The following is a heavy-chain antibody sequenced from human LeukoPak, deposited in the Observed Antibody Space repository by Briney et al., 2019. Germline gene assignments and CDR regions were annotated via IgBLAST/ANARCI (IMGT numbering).Heavy chain of an antibody. V-gene: IGHV1-24*01. Sequence: GASVKVSCKVSGYTLTELSMHWVRQAPGKGLEWMGGFDPEDGETIYEQTFQGRVTMTEDTSTDTAYMELSSLRSEDTAVYYCATANYYDSSGYWERYFDYWGQGTLVTVSS. CDR1: GYTLTELS. J-gene: IGHJ4*02. CDR3: ATANYYDSSGYWERYFDY. D-gene: IGHD3-22*01. CDR2: FDPEDGET.